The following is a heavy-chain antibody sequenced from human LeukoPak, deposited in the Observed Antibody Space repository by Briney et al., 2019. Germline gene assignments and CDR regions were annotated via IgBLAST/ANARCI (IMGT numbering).Heavy chain of an antibody. CDR3: AKDRAAEVVTTLDS. CDR2: IKQDGSEK. V-gene: IGHV3-7*01. D-gene: IGHD5-12*01. CDR1: GFTFSSYW. Sequence: PGGSLRLSCAASGFTFSSYWMSWVRQAPGKGLEWVANIKQDGSEKYYVDSVKGRFTISRDNAKNTLSLHMNSLRAEDTSLYYCAKDRAAEVVTTLDSWGQGTLVTVSS. J-gene: IGHJ4*02.